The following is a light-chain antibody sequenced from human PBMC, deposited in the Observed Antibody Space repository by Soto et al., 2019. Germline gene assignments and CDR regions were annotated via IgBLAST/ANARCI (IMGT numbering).Light chain of an antibody. V-gene: IGLV2-14*01. CDR3: SSYPSGSTFYV. CDR2: DVS. J-gene: IGLJ1*01. CDR1: SSDIGGYNY. Sequence: QSVLTQPASVSGSPGQSITISCTGTSSDIGGYNYVSWFQQHPGKAPKLMISDVSNRPAGVSNRFSGSKSGKTASLTISGLQADDEGDYYCSSYPSGSTFYVFGTGTKVTVL.